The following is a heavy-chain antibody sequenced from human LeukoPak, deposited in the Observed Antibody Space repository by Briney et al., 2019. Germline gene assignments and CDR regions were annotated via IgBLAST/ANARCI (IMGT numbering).Heavy chain of an antibody. CDR1: GFTFSSYA. Sequence: GGSLRLSCAASGFTFSSYAMTWVRQAPGKGLEWGSLINGFGSNTYYADSVKGRFTAFSDNTKNTLYLQMNSLKAEDTAVYYCAKDPLVSGSYIDYWGQGTLVTVSS. CDR2: INGFGSNT. D-gene: IGHD1-26*01. J-gene: IGHJ4*02. V-gene: IGHV3-23*01. CDR3: AKDPLVSGSYIDY.